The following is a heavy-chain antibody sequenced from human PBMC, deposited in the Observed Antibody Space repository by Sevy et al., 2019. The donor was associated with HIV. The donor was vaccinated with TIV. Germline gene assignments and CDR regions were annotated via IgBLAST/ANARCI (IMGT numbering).Heavy chain of an antibody. V-gene: IGHV3-23*01. J-gene: IGHJ4*02. D-gene: IGHD3-22*01. CDR1: GFTFSSYA. Sequence: GGSLRLPCAASGFTFSSYAMSWVRQAPGKGLEWVSAISGSGGSTYYADSVKGRFTISRDNSKNTLYLQMNSLRAEDTAVYYCAMSYDSSGYYYYWGQGTLVTVSS. CDR3: AMSYDSSGYYYY. CDR2: ISGSGGST.